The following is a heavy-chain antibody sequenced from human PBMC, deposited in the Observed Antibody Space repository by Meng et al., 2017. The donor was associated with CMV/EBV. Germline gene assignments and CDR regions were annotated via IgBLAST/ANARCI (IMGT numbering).Heavy chain of an antibody. CDR3: ARRYNWNDGSWGIVVGEDWTPTNYYYYGMDV. J-gene: IGHJ6*02. D-gene: IGHD1-1*01. CDR1: GFTFSSYS. Sequence: ETLSLTCAASGFTFSSYSMNWVRQASGKGLEWVSSISSSSSYIYYADSVKGRFTISRDNAKNSLYLQMNSLRAEDTAVYYCARRYNWNDGSWGIVVGEDWTPTNYYYYGMDVWGQGTTVTVSS. V-gene: IGHV3-21*01. CDR2: ISSSSSYI.